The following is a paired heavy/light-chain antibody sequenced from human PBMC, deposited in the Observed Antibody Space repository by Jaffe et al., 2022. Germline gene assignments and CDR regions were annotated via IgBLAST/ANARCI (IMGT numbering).Heavy chain of an antibody. V-gene: IGHV3-73*02. Sequence: EVQLVDSGGGLVQPGESLTLSCAGSGFIFSDSDIHWVRQASGKGLEWVGRIKTKAENYARAYISSVQGRFTLSRDDSKNTAFLQMSSLRTEDTAVYYCTRRPHPMSFDIWGQGTVVIVSS. J-gene: IGHJ3*02. CDR2: IKTKAENYAR. CDR1: GFIFSDSD. CDR3: TRRPHPMSFDI.
Light chain of an antibody. CDR2: LTS. J-gene: IGKJ5*01. V-gene: IGKV2-28*01. CDR3: MQILQTPVT. Sequence: DIVMTQSPLSLPVAPGEPASISCRSSQSLLHGNGAYYLDWYVQKPGQSPQLVIHLTSNRASGVPDRFSGSRSGTDFTLKISRVEADDVGVYYCMQILQTPVTFGQGTRLEIK. CDR1: QSLLHGNGAYY.